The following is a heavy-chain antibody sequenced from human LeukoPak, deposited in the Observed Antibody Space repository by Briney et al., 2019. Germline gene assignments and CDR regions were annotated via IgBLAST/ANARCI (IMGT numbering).Heavy chain of an antibody. CDR1: GYSISSGYY. J-gene: IGHJ6*03. CDR2: IYNSGST. CDR3: ARLPNYYYSYTDV. V-gene: IGHV4-38-2*02. Sequence: SETLSLTCTVSGYSISSGYYWGWIRQSPGKGLEWIGSIYNSGSTYYNPSLKSRITISVDTSKNQFSLKLSSVTAADTAVYYCARLPNYYYSYTDVWGKGTTVTISS.